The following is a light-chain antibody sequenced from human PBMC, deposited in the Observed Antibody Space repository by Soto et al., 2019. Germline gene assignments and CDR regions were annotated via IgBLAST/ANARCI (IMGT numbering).Light chain of an antibody. CDR3: QQYGPSPWT. J-gene: IGKJ1*01. CDR1: QSISSSY. Sequence: EIVLTQSPGTLSLSPGERATLSCRASQSISSSYLAWYQQKPGQAPRLLIYGASSRAVGIPDNFSGSGSGTDFTLTISRLEPEDFAVYYFQQYGPSPWTFGQGTKVEIK. V-gene: IGKV3-20*01. CDR2: GAS.